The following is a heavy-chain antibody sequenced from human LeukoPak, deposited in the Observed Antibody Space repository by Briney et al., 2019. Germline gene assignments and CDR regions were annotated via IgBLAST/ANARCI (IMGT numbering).Heavy chain of an antibody. CDR2: MYTSVST. D-gene: IGHD6-19*01. V-gene: IGHV4-4*07. CDR1: GGSMSSYY. Sequence: TSETLSLTCTVSGGSMSSYYWSWIRHPAGKGLEWIGRMYTSVSTNYNPSLKSRVTVSVDTSKTQFSLKLSSVTAADTAVYYCARAVAGFYFDYWGQGTLVTVSS. CDR3: ARAVAGFYFDY. J-gene: IGHJ4*02.